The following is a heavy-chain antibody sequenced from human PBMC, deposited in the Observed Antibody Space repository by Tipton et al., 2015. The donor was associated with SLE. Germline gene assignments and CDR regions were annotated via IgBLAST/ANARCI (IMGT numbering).Heavy chain of an antibody. D-gene: IGHD6-19*01. J-gene: IGHJ4*02. CDR1: GGSFSGYY. V-gene: IGHV4-34*01. CDR2: INHSGST. Sequence: LTCAVYGGSFSGYYGSWIRQPPGKGLEWIGEINHSGSTNYDPSLKSRVTISVDTSKNQFSLKLSSVTAADTAVYYCARGISSGWWNYWGQGNLVTVSS. CDR3: ARGISSGWWNY.